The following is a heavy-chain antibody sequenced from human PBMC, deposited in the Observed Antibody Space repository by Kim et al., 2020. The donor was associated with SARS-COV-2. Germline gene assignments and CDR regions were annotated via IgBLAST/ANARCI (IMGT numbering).Heavy chain of an antibody. J-gene: IGHJ6*03. CDR2: ISGSGGST. Sequence: GGSLRLSCAGSGFTFSSYAMSWVRQAPGKGLEWVSAISGSGGSTYYADSVKGRFTISRDNSKNTLYLQMNSLTAEDTAVYYCAKGRPFFGYYRDVSGEGTTVTVSS. CDR3: AKGRPFFGYYRDV. V-gene: IGHV3-23*01. CDR1: GFTFSSYA. D-gene: IGHD3-10*01.